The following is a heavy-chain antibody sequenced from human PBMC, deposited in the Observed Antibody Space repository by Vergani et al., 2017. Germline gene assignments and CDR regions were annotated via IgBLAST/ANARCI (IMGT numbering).Heavy chain of an antibody. Sequence: VQLLESGGGLVQPGRSLRLSCAASGFTFSSYGMHWVRQAPGKGLEWVAVIWYDGSNKYYADSVKGRFTISRDNSKNTLYLQMNSLRAEDTAVYYCAREWGTISGTMIVVGLGYWGQGTLVTVSS. CDR2: IWYDGSNK. CDR1: GFTFSSYG. J-gene: IGHJ4*02. CDR3: AREWGTISGTMIVVGLGY. D-gene: IGHD3-22*01. V-gene: IGHV3-33*01.